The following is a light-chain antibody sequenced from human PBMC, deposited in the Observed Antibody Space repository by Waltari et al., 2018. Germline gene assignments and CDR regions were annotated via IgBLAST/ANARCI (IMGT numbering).Light chain of an antibody. CDR3: MQALQTHRT. CDR2: LGF. CDR1: QSLLHSNGYNF. V-gene: IGKV2-28*01. Sequence: DIVMTQSPLSLPVTPGEPASISCRSSQSLLHSNGYNFLDWYLQKPGQSPQLLIYLGFSRASGVPDRFSGSGSGTDYTLKISRVEAEDVGVYYCMQALQTHRTFGQGTKLEI. J-gene: IGKJ2*02.